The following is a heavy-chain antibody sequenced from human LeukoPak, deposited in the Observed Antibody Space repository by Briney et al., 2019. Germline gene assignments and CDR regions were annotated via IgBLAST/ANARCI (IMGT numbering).Heavy chain of an antibody. V-gene: IGHV3-23*01. J-gene: IGHJ4*02. CDR1: GITLSNYG. CDR3: AKGSGSRGAFDY. CDR2: ISGSGGST. Sequence: GGSLRLSCAVSGITLSNYGMSWVRQAPGKGLEWVSAISGSGGSTYYADSVKGRFTISRDNSKNTLYLQMNSLRAEDTAVYYCAKGSGSRGAFDYWGQGTLVTVSS. D-gene: IGHD6-13*01.